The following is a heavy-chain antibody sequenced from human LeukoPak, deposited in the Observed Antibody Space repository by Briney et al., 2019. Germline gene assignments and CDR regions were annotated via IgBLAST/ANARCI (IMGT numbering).Heavy chain of an antibody. V-gene: IGHV3-23*01. J-gene: IGHJ6*02. Sequence: PGGSLRLSCVASGFTFSDHGMSWVRQAPGKGLEWVSAISGSGGSTYYADSVKGRFTISRDNSKNTLYPQMNSLRAEDTAVYYCAKELGYCSSTSCYADYYYYYGMDVWGQGTTVTVSS. D-gene: IGHD2-2*01. CDR2: ISGSGGST. CDR1: GFTFSDHG. CDR3: AKELGYCSSTSCYADYYYYYGMDV.